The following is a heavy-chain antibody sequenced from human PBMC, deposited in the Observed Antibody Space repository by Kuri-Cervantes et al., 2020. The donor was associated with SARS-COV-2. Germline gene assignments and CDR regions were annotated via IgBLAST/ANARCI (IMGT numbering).Heavy chain of an antibody. V-gene: IGHV1-69*06. D-gene: IGHD3-22*01. Sequence: SVNVSCKASGGAFNSHAISWVRQAPGQGLEWMGRVIPIFGTGDNAQKFQGRITITADTSTRTAYMELSSLTSEDTAVYYCARSTPFRRLVVISQGGAFDIWGQGTMVTVSS. CDR3: ARSTPFRRLVVISQGGAFDI. CDR1: GGAFNSHA. J-gene: IGHJ3*02. CDR2: VIPIFGTG.